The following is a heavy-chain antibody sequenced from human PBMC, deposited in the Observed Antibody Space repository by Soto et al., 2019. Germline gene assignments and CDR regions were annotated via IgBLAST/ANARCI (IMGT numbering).Heavy chain of an antibody. CDR3: TTEADDSSGYYFYFDY. CDR1: GFTFSNAW. J-gene: IGHJ4*02. D-gene: IGHD3-22*01. CDR2: IKSKTDGGTT. V-gene: IGHV3-15*01. Sequence: GGSLRLSCAASGFTFSNAWMSWVRQAPGKGLEWVGRIKSKTDGGTTDYAAPVKGRFTISRDDSKNTLYLQMNSLKTEDTAVYYCTTEADDSSGYYFYFDYWGQGTLVTVPS.